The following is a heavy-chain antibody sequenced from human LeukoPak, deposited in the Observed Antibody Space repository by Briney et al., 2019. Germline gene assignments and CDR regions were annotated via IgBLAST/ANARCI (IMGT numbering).Heavy chain of an antibody. V-gene: IGHV3-23*01. CDR3: AKGLAVAGHQMVDY. CDR1: GFTFSSYG. D-gene: IGHD6-19*01. Sequence: HAGGTLRLSCAASGFTFSSYGMSWVRQAPGKGLEWVSAISGSGGSTYYADSVKGRFTISRDNSKNTLYLQMNSLRAEDTAVYYCAKGLAVAGHQMVDYWGQGTLVTVSS. J-gene: IGHJ4*02. CDR2: ISGSGGST.